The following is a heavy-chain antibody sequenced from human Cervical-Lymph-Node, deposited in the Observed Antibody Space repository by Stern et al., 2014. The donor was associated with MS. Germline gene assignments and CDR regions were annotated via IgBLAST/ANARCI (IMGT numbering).Heavy chain of an antibody. V-gene: IGHV4-59*01. CDR3: ARVSSSWADYYYYYGMDV. Sequence: QVQLQESGPGLVKPSETLSLTCTVSGGSISSYYWRWIRQPPGKGLEWIGYLYYSGSTNYNPSLMSRVTTSADTSKNQFSLKLSSVTAADTAVYYCARVSSSWADYYYYYGMDVWGQGTTVTVSS. D-gene: IGHD6-13*01. CDR2: LYYSGST. J-gene: IGHJ6*02. CDR1: GGSISSYY.